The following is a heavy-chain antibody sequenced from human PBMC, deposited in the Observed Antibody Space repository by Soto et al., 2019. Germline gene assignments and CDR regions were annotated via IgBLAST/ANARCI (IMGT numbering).Heavy chain of an antibody. CDR3: ARVQMATLYFDH. J-gene: IGHJ4*02. D-gene: IGHD5-12*01. Sequence: QVQLRESGPGLVKPSETLSLTCYVSGGSINNYYWSWVRQPPGKGLEWIGYIYYSGTHNYNPSLESRRTISVDTSKNQFSLSLSSVTAADTAVYYCARVQMATLYFDHWGQGTLVTVSS. V-gene: IGHV4-59*01. CDR2: IYYSGTH. CDR1: GGSINNYY.